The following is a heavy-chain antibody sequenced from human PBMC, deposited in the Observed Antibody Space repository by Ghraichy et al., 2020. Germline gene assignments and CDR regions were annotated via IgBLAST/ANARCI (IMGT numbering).Heavy chain of an antibody. V-gene: IGHV4-30-2*01. CDR1: GGSISSGGYS. D-gene: IGHD3-22*01. Sequence: SETLSLTCAVSGGSISSGGYSWSWIRQPPGKGLEWIGYIYHSGSTYYNPSLKSRVTISVDRSKNQFSLKLSSVTAADTAVYYCARSRYYYDSSGYFDYWGQGTLVTVSS. CDR2: IYHSGST. J-gene: IGHJ4*02. CDR3: ARSRYYYDSSGYFDY.